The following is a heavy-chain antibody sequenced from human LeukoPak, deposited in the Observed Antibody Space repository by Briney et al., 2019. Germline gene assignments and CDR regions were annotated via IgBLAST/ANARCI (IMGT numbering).Heavy chain of an antibody. CDR2: ISYSGST. CDR1: GGSISSYY. CDR3: AREPGVDSSGYLNWFDP. Sequence: SETLSLTCTVSGGSISSYYCSWIRQPPGKGLEWIACISYSGSTKYNPSLKSRVTISVDTSKNQLSLKLSSVTAADTAVYYCAREPGVDSSGYLNWFDPWGQGTLVTVSS. D-gene: IGHD3-22*01. V-gene: IGHV4-59*01. J-gene: IGHJ5*02.